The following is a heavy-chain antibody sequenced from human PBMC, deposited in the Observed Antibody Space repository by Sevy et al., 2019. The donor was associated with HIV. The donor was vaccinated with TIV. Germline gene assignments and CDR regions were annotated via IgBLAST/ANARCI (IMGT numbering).Heavy chain of an antibody. V-gene: IGHV1-18*01. CDR2: ISAYNGNT. CDR1: GYTFTSYG. CDR3: ARGSCGWYEGAGFDY. Sequence: ASVKVSCKASGYTFTSYGISWVRQAPGQGLEWMGWISAYNGNTNYAQKLQGRVTMTTDTSTSTAYMELRSLRSDDTAVYYCARGSCGWYEGAGFDYWGQGTLVTVSS. D-gene: IGHD6-19*01. J-gene: IGHJ4*02.